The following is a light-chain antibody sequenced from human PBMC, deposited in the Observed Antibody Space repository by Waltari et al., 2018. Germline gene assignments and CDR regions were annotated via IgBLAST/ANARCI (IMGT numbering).Light chain of an antibody. J-gene: IGKJ1*01. Sequence: DIQVPKSPSTLSASVGDKVTITCRASQSIVVLLAWYQQKPGKAPRLLIYKASYLESGVPSRFSGSGSGTAFTLTISSLQADDFATYYCLQYNSYPWTFGQGTKVEIK. CDR1: QSIVVL. CDR2: KAS. V-gene: IGKV1-5*03. CDR3: LQYNSYPWT.